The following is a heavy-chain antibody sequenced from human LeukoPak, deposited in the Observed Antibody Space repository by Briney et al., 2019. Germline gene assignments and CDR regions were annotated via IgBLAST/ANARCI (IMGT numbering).Heavy chain of an antibody. D-gene: IGHD6-13*01. V-gene: IGHV4-38-2*01. Sequence: SETLSLTCAVSDYSVTSAYYWGWIRQFPGKELEWIGSIFHGETTYYNPSLESRVTILVDPSKNQFSLRLTSVTAADTAVYYCARVGSSWYWDDYWGQGTWSPSPQ. J-gene: IGHJ4*02. CDR3: ARVGSSWYWDDY. CDR2: IFHGETT. CDR1: DYSVTSAYY.